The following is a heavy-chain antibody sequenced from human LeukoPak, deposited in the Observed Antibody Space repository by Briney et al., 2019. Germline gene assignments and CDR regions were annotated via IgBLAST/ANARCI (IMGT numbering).Heavy chain of an antibody. J-gene: IGHJ4*02. Sequence: VSVKVSCKASGYTFTSYAMNWVRQAPGQGLEWMGWINTNTGNPTYAQGFTGRFVFSLDTSVSTAYLQISSLKAEDTAVYYCAREDWAGYSSGWYPYYFDYWGQGTLVTVSS. V-gene: IGHV7-4-1*02. CDR2: INTNTGNP. CDR3: AREDWAGYSSGWYPYYFDY. D-gene: IGHD6-19*01. CDR1: GYTFTSYA.